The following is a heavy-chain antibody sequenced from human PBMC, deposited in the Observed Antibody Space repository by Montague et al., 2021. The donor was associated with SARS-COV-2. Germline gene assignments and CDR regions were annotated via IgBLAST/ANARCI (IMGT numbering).Heavy chain of an antibody. CDR3: TRSWGWKEPHYYFDH. D-gene: IGHD1-14*01. CDR2: TYFRSKWYS. CDR1: GDSVSSNSAD. Sequence: CAISGDSVSSNSADWNWIRQSPSRGLEWLGRTYFRSKWYSEYAFSVKGRITINADTSTNQFSLQVNSVTPEDTAIYYCTRSWGWKEPHYYFDHWGQGILVIVSS. J-gene: IGHJ4*02. V-gene: IGHV6-1*01.